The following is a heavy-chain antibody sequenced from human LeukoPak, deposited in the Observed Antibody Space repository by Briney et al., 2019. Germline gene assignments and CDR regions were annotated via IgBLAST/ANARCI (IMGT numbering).Heavy chain of an antibody. J-gene: IGHJ4*02. V-gene: IGHV3-23*01. CDR3: AKDRGIISDY. CDR1: GFTFSSYG. Sequence: GGSLRLSCAASGFTFSSYGMSWVRQAPGKGLEWVSAISGSGGNTYYADSVKGRFTISRDNSKNTLYLQMNSLRAEDTAVYYCAKDRGIISDYWGQGTLVTVSS. D-gene: IGHD3-10*01. CDR2: ISGSGGNT.